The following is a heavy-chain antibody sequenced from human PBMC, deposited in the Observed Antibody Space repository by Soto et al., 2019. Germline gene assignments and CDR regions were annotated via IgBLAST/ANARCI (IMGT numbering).Heavy chain of an antibody. V-gene: IGHV3-23*01. J-gene: IGHJ4*02. Sequence: GGSLRLSCAASGFTFSSYAMSWVRQAPGKGLEWVSAISGSGGSTYYADSVKGRFTISRDNSKNTLYLQMNSLRAEDTAVYYCARGIAAADQYYFDYWGQGTLVTVSS. CDR2: ISGSGGST. CDR3: ARGIAAADQYYFDY. D-gene: IGHD6-13*01. CDR1: GFTFSSYA.